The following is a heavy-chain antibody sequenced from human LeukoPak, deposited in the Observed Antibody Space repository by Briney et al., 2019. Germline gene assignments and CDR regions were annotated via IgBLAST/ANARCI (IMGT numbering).Heavy chain of an antibody. CDR3: ARRGRPFFYYMDV. J-gene: IGHJ6*03. D-gene: IGHD2/OR15-2a*01. V-gene: IGHV3-7*01. CDR1: GLTFSTYW. Sequence: GGSLRLSCAASGLTFSTYWMSWVRQAPGKGLEGVANIKQDGSEKNYVDSVKGRFTISRDNAKNSLYLQMNSLRAEDTAVYYCARRGRPFFYYMDVWVKGTTVTVSS. CDR2: IKQDGSEK.